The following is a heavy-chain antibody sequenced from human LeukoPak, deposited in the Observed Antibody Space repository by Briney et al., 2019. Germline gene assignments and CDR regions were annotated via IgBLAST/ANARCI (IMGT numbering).Heavy chain of an antibody. D-gene: IGHD3-9*01. Sequence: PGRSLRLSCAASGFSLSRYWMHWVRQSPGTGPVWVSYIDNDGTHATYADSVRGRFTVSRDNAKNMLYLQMNGLRAEDTAVYYCTRGGFDHNMDVWGKGTTVTVSS. CDR3: TRGGFDHNMDV. V-gene: IGHV3-74*01. CDR1: GFSLSRYW. CDR2: IDNDGTHA. J-gene: IGHJ6*03.